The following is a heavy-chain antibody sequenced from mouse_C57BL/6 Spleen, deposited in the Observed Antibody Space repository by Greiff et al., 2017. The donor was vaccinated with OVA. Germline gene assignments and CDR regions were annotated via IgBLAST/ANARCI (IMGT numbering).Heavy chain of an antibody. CDR3: ARERGNYEAMDY. CDR2: ISDGGSYT. J-gene: IGHJ4*01. Sequence: EVKLMESGGGLVKPGGSLKLSCAASGFTFSSYAMSWVRQTPEKRLEWVATISDGGSYTYYPDNVKGRFTISRDNAKNNLYLQMSHLKSEDTAMYYCARERGNYEAMDYWGQGTSVTVSS. V-gene: IGHV5-4*01. D-gene: IGHD2-3*01. CDR1: GFTFSSYA.